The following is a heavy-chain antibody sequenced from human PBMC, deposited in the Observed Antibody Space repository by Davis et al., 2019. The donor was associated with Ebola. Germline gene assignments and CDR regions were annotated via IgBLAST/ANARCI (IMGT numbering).Heavy chain of an antibody. Sequence: GESLKISCAASGFTFSSYAMSWVRQAPGKGLEWVSAISGSGGSTYYADSVKGRFTISRDNSKNTLYLQMNSLRAEDTAVYYCAKCRIAAAFPLDYWGQGTLVTVSS. J-gene: IGHJ4*02. CDR1: GFTFSSYA. D-gene: IGHD6-13*01. CDR3: AKCRIAAAFPLDY. CDR2: ISGSGGST. V-gene: IGHV3-23*01.